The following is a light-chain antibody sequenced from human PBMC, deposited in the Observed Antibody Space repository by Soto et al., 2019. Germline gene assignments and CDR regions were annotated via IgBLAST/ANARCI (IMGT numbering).Light chain of an antibody. V-gene: IGKV3-20*01. CDR2: GAS. Sequence: EIVLTQSPGTLSLSPGERATLSCRASQSVSSSYLAWYQQKPGQAPRLLINGASSSATGIPDRFSGSGSGTDFTLTISRMEPEDVAVYYCQQYGTSPPSTFGQGTRLEIK. CDR1: QSVSSSY. J-gene: IGKJ5*01. CDR3: QQYGTSPPST.